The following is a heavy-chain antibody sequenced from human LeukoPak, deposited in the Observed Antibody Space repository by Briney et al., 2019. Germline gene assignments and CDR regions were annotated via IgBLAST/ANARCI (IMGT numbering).Heavy chain of an antibody. CDR1: GGSISSDTYY. J-gene: IGHJ4*02. D-gene: IGHD6-19*01. Sequence: SETLSLTCTVSGGSISSDTYYWGWIRQTPGKGLEWIGTIYYSGSTHYNPSLKSRVTISVDTSKNQFSLKLSSVTAADTAVYYCARVQEGVAVAGVWGQGTLVTVSS. V-gene: IGHV4-39*07. CDR3: ARVQEGVAVAGV. CDR2: IYYSGST.